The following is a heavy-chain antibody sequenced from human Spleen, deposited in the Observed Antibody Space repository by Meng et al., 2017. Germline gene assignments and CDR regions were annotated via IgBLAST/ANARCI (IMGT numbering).Heavy chain of an antibody. D-gene: IGHD1-14*01. J-gene: IGHJ5*02. V-gene: IGHV1-8*01. CDR1: GYTFTSDD. CDR2: MNPNSGNT. CDR3: ARQRLTGNWFDP. Sequence: QVQLVESGAEVKKPGDSVKVSCKSSGYTFTSDDINWVRQSTGQGLEWMGWMNPNSGNTGYAQKFQGRVTMTRNTSISTAYMELSSLRSEDTAVYYCARQRLTGNWFDPWGQGTLVTVSS.